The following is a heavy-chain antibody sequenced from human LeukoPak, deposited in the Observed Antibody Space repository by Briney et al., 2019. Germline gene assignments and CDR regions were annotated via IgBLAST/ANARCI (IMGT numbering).Heavy chain of an antibody. D-gene: IGHD3-10*01. CDR1: GGSIPNYY. J-gene: IGHJ4*02. CDR2: TSASGST. V-gene: IGHV4-4*07. Sequence: SETLSLTCAVSGGSIPNYYWSWIRQPAGKGLEWIGRTSASGSTNYNPSLKSRGTMSADTSKNQFSLKLTSVTAADTAVYYCAREATMAVWGQGTLVPVSS. CDR3: AREATMAV.